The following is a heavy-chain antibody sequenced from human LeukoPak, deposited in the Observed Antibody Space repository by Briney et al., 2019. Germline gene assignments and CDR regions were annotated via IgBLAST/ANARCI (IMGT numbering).Heavy chain of an antibody. V-gene: IGHV3-23*01. CDR3: AKGQELDDGVFDS. Sequence: PGGSLRLSCAASGFTVSTNYMSWVRQAPGKGLEWVSSIRSNGDTTYNADSVKGRFTISRDNSKNTLYLQMNRLRVEDTAIYYCAKGQELDDGVFDSWGQGTLVTVSS. CDR1: GFTVSTNY. D-gene: IGHD1-1*01. CDR2: IRSNGDTT. J-gene: IGHJ4*02.